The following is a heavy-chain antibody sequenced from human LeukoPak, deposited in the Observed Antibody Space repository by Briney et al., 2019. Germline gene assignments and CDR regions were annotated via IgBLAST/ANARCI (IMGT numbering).Heavy chain of an antibody. CDR1: GFTFSSYS. CDR3: ARWAEGSGSYYPFYYYYYGMDV. D-gene: IGHD3-10*01. CDR2: ISSSSSTI. Sequence: GGSLRLSCAASGFTFSSYSMNWVRQAPGKGLEWVSDISSSSSTIYYADSVKGRFTISRENAKNSLYLQMNSLRAGDTAVYYCARWAEGSGSYYPFYYYYYGMDVWGQGTTVTVSS. J-gene: IGHJ6*02. V-gene: IGHV3-48*01.